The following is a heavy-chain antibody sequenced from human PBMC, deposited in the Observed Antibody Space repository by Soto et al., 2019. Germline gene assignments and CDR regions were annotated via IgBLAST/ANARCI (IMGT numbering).Heavy chain of an antibody. V-gene: IGHV5-51*01. J-gene: IGHJ6*02. D-gene: IGHD3-10*01. CDR3: ARIMVRGVITYSRDYHGMDV. CDR1: GYSFSNYW. CDR2: IFPRDSDT. Sequence: PGESLKISCKVSGYSFSNYWIGWVRQMPGKGLEWMGNIFPRDSDTRYSLSFQGQVTISADKSISTAYLQWSSLKASDTAMYYCARIMVRGVITYSRDYHGMDVWGQGTTVTVSS.